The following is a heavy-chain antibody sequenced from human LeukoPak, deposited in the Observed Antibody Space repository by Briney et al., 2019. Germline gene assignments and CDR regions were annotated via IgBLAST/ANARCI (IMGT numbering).Heavy chain of an antibody. CDR3: ARGPFGKATGIDY. CDR1: GGSISSGSYY. CDR2: IYTSGST. D-gene: IGHD5-24*01. Sequence: SETLSLTCTVSGGSISSGSYYGSWIRQPAGKGLEWIGRIYTSGSTNYNPSLKSRVTISVDTSKNQFSLKLSSVTAADTAVYYCARGPFGKATGIDYWGQGTLVTVSS. V-gene: IGHV4-61*02. J-gene: IGHJ4*02.